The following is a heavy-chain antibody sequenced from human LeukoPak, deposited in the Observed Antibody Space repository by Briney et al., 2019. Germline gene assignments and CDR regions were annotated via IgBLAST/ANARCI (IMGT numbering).Heavy chain of an antibody. CDR1: GFTFDDYA. J-gene: IGHJ6*02. CDR2: ISWNSGSI. D-gene: IGHD5-12*01. V-gene: IGHV3-9*01. CDR3: AKVSRIVATIEDGMDV. Sequence: GGSLRLSCAASGFTFDDYAMHWVRQAPGKGLEWASGISWNSGSIGYADSVKGRFTISRDNAKNSLYLQMNSLRAEDTAVYYCAKVSRIVATIEDGMDVWGQGTTVTVSS.